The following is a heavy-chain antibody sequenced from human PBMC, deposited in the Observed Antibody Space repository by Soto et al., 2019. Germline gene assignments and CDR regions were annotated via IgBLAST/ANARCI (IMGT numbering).Heavy chain of an antibody. CDR2: IDWDDDK. CDR3: ARISEYSSSPLGLNYYYGMDV. J-gene: IGHJ6*02. V-gene: IGHV2-70*11. D-gene: IGHD6-6*01. Sequence: SGPTLVNPTQTLTLTCTFSGFSLSTSGMCVSWIRQPPGKALEWLARIDWDDDKYYSTSLKTRLTISKDTSKNQVVLTMTNMDPVDTATYYCARISEYSSSPLGLNYYYGMDVWGQGTTVTVSS. CDR1: GFSLSTSGMC.